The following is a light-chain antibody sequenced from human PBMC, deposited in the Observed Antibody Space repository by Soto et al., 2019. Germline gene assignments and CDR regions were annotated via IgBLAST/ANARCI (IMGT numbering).Light chain of an antibody. Sequence: QSALTQPASVSGPPGQSITISCTGTSSDVGAYNFVSWYRQHPGKAPKLIIYNVSDRPSGVSNRFSGSKSANTASLTISGLQAEDEADYYCTSSTSRGTYVFGTGTKLTVL. CDR3: TSSTSRGTYV. J-gene: IGLJ1*01. CDR2: NVS. V-gene: IGLV2-14*03. CDR1: SSDVGAYNF.